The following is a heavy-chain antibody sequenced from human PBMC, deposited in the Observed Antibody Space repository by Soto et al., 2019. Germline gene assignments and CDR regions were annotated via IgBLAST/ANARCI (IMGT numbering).Heavy chain of an antibody. CDR2: ISWDGGST. CDR3: AKDQAAGKYYYDSSGYSAFDY. V-gene: IGHV3-43*01. J-gene: IGHJ4*02. CDR1: GFTFDDYT. Sequence: EVQLVESGGVVVQPGGSLRLSCAASGFTFDDYTMHWVRQAPGKGLEWVSLISWDGGSTYYADSVKGRFTLSRDNSKNSLYLQMNSLRTEDTALYYCAKDQAAGKYYYDSSGYSAFDYWGQGTLVTVSS. D-gene: IGHD3-22*01.